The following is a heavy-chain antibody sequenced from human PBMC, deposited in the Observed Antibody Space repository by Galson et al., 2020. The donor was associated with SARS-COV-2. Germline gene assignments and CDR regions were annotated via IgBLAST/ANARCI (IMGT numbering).Heavy chain of an antibody. CDR3: ARGPYYYDGSDYNFVTRSYYYYHMDV. V-gene: IGHV1-8*03. J-gene: IGHJ6*03. CDR2: MNPNSGNT. CDR1: GYGFISYD. D-gene: IGHD3-22*01. Sequence: ASVKVSCKASGYGFISYDINWVRQATGQGLEWMGWMNPNSGNTGYAQKFQGRVTITRDTSISTAYMELSNLRSEDTAVYYCARGPYYYDGSDYNFVTRSYYYYHMDVWGKGTTGTISS.